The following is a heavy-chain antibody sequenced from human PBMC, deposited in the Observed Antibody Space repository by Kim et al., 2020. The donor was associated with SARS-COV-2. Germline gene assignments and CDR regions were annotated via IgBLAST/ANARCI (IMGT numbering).Heavy chain of an antibody. CDR1: GFTFSSYA. V-gene: IGHV3-23*01. Sequence: GGSLRLSCAASGFTFSSYAMSWVRQAPGKGLEWVSAISGSGGSTYYADSVKGRFTISRDNSKNTLYLQMNSLRAEDTAVYYCAKSRLLYSSSWYNEVVDAFDIWGQGTMVTVSS. J-gene: IGHJ3*02. CDR2: ISGSGGST. CDR3: AKSRLLYSSSWYNEVVDAFDI. D-gene: IGHD6-13*01.